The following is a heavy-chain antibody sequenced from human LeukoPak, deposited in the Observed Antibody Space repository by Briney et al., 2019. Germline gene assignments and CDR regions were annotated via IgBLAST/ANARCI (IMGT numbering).Heavy chain of an antibody. CDR1: GYTVTGYY. J-gene: IGHJ5*02. D-gene: IGHD3-22*01. CDR3: ARGDSSGYYFRNNWFDP. V-gene: IGHV1-2*02. CDR2: VNPNSGGT. Sequence: ASVKVSCKASGYTVTGYYMHWVRQAPGQGLEWMGWVNPNSGGTNYAQKFQGRVTMTRDTSISTAYMERSRLRSDDTAVYYSARGDSSGYYFRNNWFDPWGQGTLVTVSS.